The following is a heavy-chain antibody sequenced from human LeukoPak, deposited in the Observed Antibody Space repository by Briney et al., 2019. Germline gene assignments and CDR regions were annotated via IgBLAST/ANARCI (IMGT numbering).Heavy chain of an antibody. V-gene: IGHV4-59*01. J-gene: IGHJ5*02. CDR1: GGSISSYY. Sequence: SETLSLTCTVSGGSISSYYWSWIRQPPGKGLEWIGYIYYSGSTNYNPSLKSRVTISVDTSKNRFSLKLSSVTAADTAVYYCARDYHRDNWFDPWGQGTLVTVSS. CDR2: IYYSGST. CDR3: ARDYHRDNWFDP.